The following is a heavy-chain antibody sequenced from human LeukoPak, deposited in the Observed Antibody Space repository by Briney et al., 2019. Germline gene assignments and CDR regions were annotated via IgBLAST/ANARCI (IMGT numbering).Heavy chain of an antibody. CDR3: ARGGTIVVVPAANPWFDP. J-gene: IGHJ5*02. V-gene: IGHV1-2*04. D-gene: IGHD2-2*01. CDR1: GYTFTGYY. CDR2: INPNSGGT. Sequence: ASVTVSCTASGYTFTGYYMHWVRQAPGQGLEWMGWINPNSGGTNYAQKFQGWVTMTRDTSISTAYMELSRLRSDDTAVYYCARGGTIVVVPAANPWFDPWGQGTLVTVSS.